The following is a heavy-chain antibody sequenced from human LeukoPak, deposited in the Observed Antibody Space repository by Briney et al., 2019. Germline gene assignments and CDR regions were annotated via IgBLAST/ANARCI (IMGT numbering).Heavy chain of an antibody. CDR1: GFTFSDYY. V-gene: IGHV3-11*01. CDR3: ARDFPVPAAIVQYYNYGMDV. Sequence: GGSLRLSCAASGFTFSDYYMSWIRQAPGKGLEWVSYISSSGSTIYYADSVKGRFTISRDNAKNSLYLQMNSLRAEDTAVYYCARDFPVPAAIVQYYNYGMDVWGQGTTVTVSS. CDR2: ISSSGSTI. D-gene: IGHD2-2*02. J-gene: IGHJ6*02.